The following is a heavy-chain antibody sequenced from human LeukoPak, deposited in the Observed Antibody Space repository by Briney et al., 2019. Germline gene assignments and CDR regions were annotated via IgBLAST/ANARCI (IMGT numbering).Heavy chain of an antibody. CDR1: GGSISSSSYY. CDR3: ARGSYDYVWGSYRSWWFDP. D-gene: IGHD3-16*02. CDR2: IYTSGST. Sequence: SETLSLTCTVSGGSISSSSYYWGWIRQPPGKGLEWIGRIYTSGSTNYNPSLKSRVTISVDTSKNQFSLKLSSVTAADTAVYYCARGSYDYVWGSYRSWWFDPWGQGTLVTVSS. J-gene: IGHJ5*02. V-gene: IGHV4-61*05.